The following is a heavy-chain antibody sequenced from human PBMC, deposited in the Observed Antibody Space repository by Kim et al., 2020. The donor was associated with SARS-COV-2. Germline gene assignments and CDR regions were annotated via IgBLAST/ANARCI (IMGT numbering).Heavy chain of an antibody. CDR3: ARDQRITMVRGVIYYYYGMDV. V-gene: IGHV3-66*01. CDR1: GFTVSSNY. Sequence: GGSLRLSCAASGFTVSSNYMSWVRQAPGKGLEWVSVIYSGGSTYYADSVKGRFTISRDNSKNTLYLQMNSLRAEDTAVYYCARDQRITMVRGVIYYYYGMDVWGQETTVTVSS. J-gene: IGHJ6*02. CDR2: IYSGGST. D-gene: IGHD3-10*01.